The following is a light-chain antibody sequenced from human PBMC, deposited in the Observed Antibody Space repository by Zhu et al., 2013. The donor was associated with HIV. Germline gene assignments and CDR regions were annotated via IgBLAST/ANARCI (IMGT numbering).Light chain of an antibody. V-gene: IGKV3-20*01. CDR2: GAS. CDR3: QQYGNSPPYS. J-gene: IGKJ2*03. CDR1: QSVSNY. Sequence: EIVMTQSPGTLSLSPGDRATLSCRASQSVSNYLVWYQQKPGQSPRLLIYGASNRATGIPDRFSGRGSGTDFTLTISRLEPEDFAVYYCQQYGNSPPYSFGQGTKLEIK.